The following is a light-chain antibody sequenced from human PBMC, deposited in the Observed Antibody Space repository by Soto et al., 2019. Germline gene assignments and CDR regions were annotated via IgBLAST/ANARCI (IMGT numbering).Light chain of an antibody. Sequence: EIVLTQSPGTLSLSPGERATLSCRASQSVSSNYLAWYQQKPRQAPRLLIYGASSRATGIPDRFSGSGSGKDFALTISRLEPEDFAVYYCQQYAGSPPYTFGQGTKLEIK. CDR1: QSVSSNY. J-gene: IGKJ2*01. V-gene: IGKV3-20*01. CDR3: QQYAGSPPYT. CDR2: GAS.